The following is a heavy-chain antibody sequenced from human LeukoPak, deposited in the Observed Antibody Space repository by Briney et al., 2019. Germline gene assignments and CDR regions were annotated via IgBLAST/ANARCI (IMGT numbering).Heavy chain of an antibody. CDR1: GYTFTGYY. Sequence: ASVKVPCKASGYTFTGYYMHWVRQAPGQGLEWMGWIIPNSGGTNYAPKFQGRVTMTTDTSTSTAYMELRSLRSDDTAMYYCARDRMDTGTYFDYWGQGTLVTVSS. J-gene: IGHJ4*02. CDR2: IIPNSGGT. V-gene: IGHV1-2*02. CDR3: ARDRMDTGTYFDY. D-gene: IGHD5-18*01.